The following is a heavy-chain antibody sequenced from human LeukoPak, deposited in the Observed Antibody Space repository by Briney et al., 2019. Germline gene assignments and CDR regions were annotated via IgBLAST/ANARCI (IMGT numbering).Heavy chain of an antibody. Sequence: SETLSLTCTVSGGSISSYYWSWIRQPAGKGLEWIGRIYTSGSTNYNPSLKSRVTMSVDTSKNQFYLKLSSVTAADTAVYYCARGVVVPAALYYYYYYMDVWGKGTTVTVSS. J-gene: IGHJ6*03. CDR2: IYTSGST. CDR1: GGSISSYY. CDR3: ARGVVVPAALYYYYYYMDV. D-gene: IGHD2-2*01. V-gene: IGHV4-4*07.